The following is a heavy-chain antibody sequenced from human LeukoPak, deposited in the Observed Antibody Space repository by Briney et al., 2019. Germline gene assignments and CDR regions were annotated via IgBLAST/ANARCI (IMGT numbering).Heavy chain of an antibody. CDR2: IYHSGST. CDR3: AREADRIAVAGYFDY. J-gene: IGHJ4*02. D-gene: IGHD6-19*01. V-gene: IGHV4-38-2*02. CDR1: GYSISSGYY. Sequence: KLSETLSLTCAVSGYSISSGYYWGWIRQPPGKGLEWIGSIYHSGSTYYNPSLKSRVTISVDTSKNQFSLKLSSVTAADTAVYYCAREADRIAVAGYFDYWGQGTLVTVSS.